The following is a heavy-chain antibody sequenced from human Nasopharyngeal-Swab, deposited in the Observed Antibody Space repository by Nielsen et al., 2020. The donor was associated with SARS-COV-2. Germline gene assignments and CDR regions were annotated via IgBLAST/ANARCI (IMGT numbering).Heavy chain of an antibody. Sequence: WIRQPPGKGLEWVAAISGSGDISGSGGSTYYADSVKGRFTISRDNSKNTLSLQTNSLRAEDTAVYYCAKDLRGPYFFWGQGTLVTVSS. CDR3: AKDLRGPYFF. CDR2: ISGSGDISGSGGST. J-gene: IGHJ4*02. V-gene: IGHV3-23*01. D-gene: IGHD2/OR15-2a*01.